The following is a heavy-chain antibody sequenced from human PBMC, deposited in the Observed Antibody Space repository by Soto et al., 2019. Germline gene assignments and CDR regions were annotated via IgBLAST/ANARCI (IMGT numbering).Heavy chain of an antibody. CDR1: GFTFTNYW. V-gene: IGHV3-74*01. CDR3: GSVFEH. CDR2: VDGEGSGT. J-gene: IGHJ4*02. Sequence: EVQLVESGGGLVQPGGSLRLSCAASGFTFTNYWMHWVRQAPGKGLQWVARVDGEGSGTSYADSVKGRFTISRDNAKNPLSPQMNSLRSDVPAVYYWGSVFEHWGWGTLVTVSS. D-gene: IGHD1-26*01.